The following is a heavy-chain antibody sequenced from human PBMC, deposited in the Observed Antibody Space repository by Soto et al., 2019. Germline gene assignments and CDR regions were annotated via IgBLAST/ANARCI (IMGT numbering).Heavy chain of an antibody. CDR3: AKVRDLYSSSWCGAFDI. CDR1: GFTFSSYA. Sequence: EVQLLESGGGLVQPGGSLRLSCAASGFTFSSYAMSWVRQAPGKGLEWVSAISGSGGSTYYADSVKGRFTISRDNSKNTLYLQMNGLRAEDTAVYYCAKVRDLYSSSWCGAFDIWGQGTMVTVSS. CDR2: ISGSGGST. V-gene: IGHV3-23*01. J-gene: IGHJ3*02. D-gene: IGHD6-13*01.